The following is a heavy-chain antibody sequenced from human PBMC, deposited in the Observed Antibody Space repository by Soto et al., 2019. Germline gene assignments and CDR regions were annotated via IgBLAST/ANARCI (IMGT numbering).Heavy chain of an antibody. D-gene: IGHD3-22*01. CDR1: GYSISSSNW. V-gene: IGHV4-28*01. CDR3: ARNTMRSSGLADAFDI. CDR2: ISYSGST. Sequence: SETLSLTCAVSGYSISSSNWWGWIRQPPGKGLEWIGYISYSGSTYYNPSLKSRVTMSVDTSKNQFSLKLSSVTAVDTAVYYCARNTMRSSGLADAFDIWGQGTMVTVSS. J-gene: IGHJ3*02.